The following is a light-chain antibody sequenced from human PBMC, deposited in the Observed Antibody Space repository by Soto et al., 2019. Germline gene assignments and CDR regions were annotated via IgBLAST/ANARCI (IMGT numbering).Light chain of an antibody. Sequence: SYELTQPPSVSVSPGQTASITCSGDKLGDKYACWYQQKPGQSPVLVIYQDSKRPSGIPERFSGSQSGNTATLTISGTQAMDEADDYCQAWDSSTPVGFGGGTKLTVL. CDR1: KLGDKY. CDR2: QDS. CDR3: QAWDSSTPVG. V-gene: IGLV3-1*01. J-gene: IGLJ2*01.